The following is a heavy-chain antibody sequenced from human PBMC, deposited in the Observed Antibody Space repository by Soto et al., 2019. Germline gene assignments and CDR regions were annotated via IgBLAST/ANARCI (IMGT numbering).Heavy chain of an antibody. V-gene: IGHV1-69*12. J-gene: IGHJ6*02. CDR1: GDTFSSFA. Sequence: QVQLVQSGAEVKKPGSSVKVSCKASGDTFSSFAISWVRQAPGQGLEWMGGIIPIFRTPKYAQKFQGRVTITADEPTSTAYMELSSLRSEDTAVYYCARDKDREQLGGNYYYVLDVWGQGTTVIISS. CDR3: ARDKDREQLGGNYYYVLDV. CDR2: IIPIFRTP. D-gene: IGHD1-1*01.